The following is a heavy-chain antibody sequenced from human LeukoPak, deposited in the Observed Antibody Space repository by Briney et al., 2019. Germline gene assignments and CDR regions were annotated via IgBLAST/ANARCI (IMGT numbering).Heavy chain of an antibody. D-gene: IGHD2-21*02. CDR3: ASFALTTAGDY. Sequence: GGSLRLSCAASGLTIRGYWMHWVRHAPGKGLRWVARVTGDGSGATYADFAEGRFTVSRDNDDDKVYLQLNSLTAEDTAVYYCASFALTTAGDYWGQGTLVTVSS. CDR2: VTGDGSGA. J-gene: IGHJ4*02. V-gene: IGHV3-74*01. CDR1: GLTIRGYW.